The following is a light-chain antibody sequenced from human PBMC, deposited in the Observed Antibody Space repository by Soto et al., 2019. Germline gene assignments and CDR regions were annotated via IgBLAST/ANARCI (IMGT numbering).Light chain of an antibody. CDR2: RDD. V-gene: IGLV1-47*01. J-gene: IGLJ3*02. CDR1: ISNIGSKY. CDR3: AAWDDSLNAWV. Sequence: QSVLTQPPSASTTPGQRVTIFCSGGISNIGSKYVYWYQHLPGAAPKLLIYRDDQRPSGVPDRFSGSKSGTSVSLAISGLRSEDEADYYCAAWDDSLNAWVFGGGTKLTVL.